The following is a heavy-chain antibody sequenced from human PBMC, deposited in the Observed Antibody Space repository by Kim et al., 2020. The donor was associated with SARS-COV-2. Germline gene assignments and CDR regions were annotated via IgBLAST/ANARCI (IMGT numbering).Heavy chain of an antibody. Sequence: ASVKVSCKASGYTFTGYYMHWVRQAPGQGLEWMGWINPNSGGTNYAQKFQGWVTMTRDTSISTAYMELSRLRSDDTAVYYCARDGVMSVVVPAAPASGNYYYYGMDVWGQGTTVTVSS. V-gene: IGHV1-2*04. D-gene: IGHD2-2*01. CDR3: ARDGVMSVVVPAAPASGNYYYYGMDV. J-gene: IGHJ6*02. CDR1: GYTFTGYY. CDR2: INPNSGGT.